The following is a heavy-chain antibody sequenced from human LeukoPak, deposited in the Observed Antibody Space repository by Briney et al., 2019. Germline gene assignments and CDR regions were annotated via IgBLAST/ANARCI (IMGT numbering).Heavy chain of an antibody. CDR1: GFTFSSYW. CDR2: IKNDGSGT. CDR3: ARDIAGLGY. D-gene: IGHD2-21*01. J-gene: IGHJ4*02. Sequence: GGSLRLSCAASGFTFSSYWMDWVRQAPGKGLMWVSRIKNDGSGTGYADSVKGRFTISRDNAKNTLYLQINSLRAEDTAVYYCARDIAGLGYWGQGTLVTVSS. V-gene: IGHV3-74*01.